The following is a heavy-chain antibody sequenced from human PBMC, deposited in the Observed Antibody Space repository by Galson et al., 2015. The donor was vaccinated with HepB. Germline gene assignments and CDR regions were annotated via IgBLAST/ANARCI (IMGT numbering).Heavy chain of an antibody. Sequence: SLRLSCAASGSTFSGYWMSWVRQAPGQGLEWVANIKQDGSEKYYVDSVKGRFTISRDNAKNSLYLQMNSLRAEDTAVYYCARGQKGSMVRVKSALAQYYFDYWGQGTLVTVSS. J-gene: IGHJ4*02. V-gene: IGHV3-7*01. D-gene: IGHD3-10*01. CDR2: IKQDGSEK. CDR1: GSTFSGYW. CDR3: ARGQKGSMVRVKSALAQYYFDY.